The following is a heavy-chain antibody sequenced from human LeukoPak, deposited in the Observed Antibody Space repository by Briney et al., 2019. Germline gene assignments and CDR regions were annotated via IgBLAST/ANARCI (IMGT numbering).Heavy chain of an antibody. Sequence: PGGSLRLSCAASGFTVSSNYMSWVRQAPGKGLEWVAFIQNDGNNKKYADSVKGRFTISRDNSKNTLDLQMNSLRAEDTAVYYCARDWGTSSLYLVNWGQGTLVTVSS. J-gene: IGHJ4*02. CDR1: GFTVSSNY. D-gene: IGHD6-6*01. CDR2: IQNDGNNK. CDR3: ARDWGTSSLYLVN. V-gene: IGHV3-30*02.